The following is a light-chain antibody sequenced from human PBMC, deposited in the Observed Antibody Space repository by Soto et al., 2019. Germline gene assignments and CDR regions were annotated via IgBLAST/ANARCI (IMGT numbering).Light chain of an antibody. CDR2: DAS. CDR3: QQSYDMPWT. J-gene: IGKJ1*01. Sequence: DIQMPQSPSTLSASVGASVTITCRASQSISSRLAWYQQKPGKAPKLLIYDASSLESGVPSRFSGSGSGTDFTLTISSLQPEDFAAYYCQQSYDMPWTFGQGTKVDIK. CDR1: QSISSR. V-gene: IGKV1-5*01.